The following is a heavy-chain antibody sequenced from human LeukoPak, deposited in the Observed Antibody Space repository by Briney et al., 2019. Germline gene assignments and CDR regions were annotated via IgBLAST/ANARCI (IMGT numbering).Heavy chain of an antibody. Sequence: GGSLRLSCAASGFTFSSYAMHWVRQAPGKGLEWVAVISYDGSNKYYADSVKGRFTISRDNSKNTLYLQMNSLRAEDTAVYYCARERGDYFDYWGQGTLVTVSS. CDR2: ISYDGSNK. D-gene: IGHD3-10*01. CDR1: GFTFSSYA. V-gene: IGHV3-30-3*01. CDR3: ARERGDYFDY. J-gene: IGHJ4*02.